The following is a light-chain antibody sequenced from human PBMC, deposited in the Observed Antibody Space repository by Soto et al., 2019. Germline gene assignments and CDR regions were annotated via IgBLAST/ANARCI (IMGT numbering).Light chain of an antibody. CDR1: QSVSSY. Sequence: MVLTQSLATLSLSPGERATLSCLASQSVSSYSAWYQQKPGQAPRLLIYDASNRATGIPARFSGSGSGTDFTLTISSLEPEDFAVYYCQQRSNWPPITFGQGTRLEIK. J-gene: IGKJ5*01. V-gene: IGKV3-11*01. CDR2: DAS. CDR3: QQRSNWPPIT.